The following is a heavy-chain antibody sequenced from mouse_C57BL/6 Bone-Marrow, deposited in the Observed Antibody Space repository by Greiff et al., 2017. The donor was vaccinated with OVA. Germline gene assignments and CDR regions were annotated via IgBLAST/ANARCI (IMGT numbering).Heavy chain of an antibody. J-gene: IGHJ4*01. CDR1: GYTFTSYW. V-gene: IGHV1-61*01. D-gene: IGHD2-2*01. CDR3: ARGGYDVGAMDY. CDR2: IYPSDSET. Sequence: VQLQQPGAELVRPGSSVKLSCKASGYTFTSYWMDWVKQRPGQGLEWIGNIYPSDSETHYNQKFKDKATLTVDKSSSTAYMQHSSLTSEDSAVYYCARGGYDVGAMDYWGQGTSVTVSS.